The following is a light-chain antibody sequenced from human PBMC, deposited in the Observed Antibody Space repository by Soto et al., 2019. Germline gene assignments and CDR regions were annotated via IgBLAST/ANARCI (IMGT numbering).Light chain of an antibody. CDR3: QQYGSSSVT. Sequence: NDFTQSPGPLSFSPRGRSPLSRKASQSVSSSYLAWYQQKPGQAPRLLIYGASSRATGIPDRFSGSGSGTDFTLTINRLEPEDFAVYFCQQYGSSSVTFGQGTRLEIK. CDR1: QSVSSSY. CDR2: GAS. J-gene: IGKJ5*01. V-gene: IGKV3-20*01.